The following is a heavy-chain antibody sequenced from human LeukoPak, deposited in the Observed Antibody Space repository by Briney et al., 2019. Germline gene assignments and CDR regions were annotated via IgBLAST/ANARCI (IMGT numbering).Heavy chain of an antibody. V-gene: IGHV4-39*01. J-gene: IGHJ4*02. D-gene: IGHD1-26*01. CDR3: ARHLGGSSYIDY. CDR1: GGXISSSSYH. Sequence: SETLSLTCIVSGGXISSSSYHWGWIRQPPGKGLKWIGIIYYRGNTYYNPSLKSRVTISVDTSKNQFSLKLSSVTAADTAVYYCARHLGGSSYIDYWGQGTLVTVSS. CDR2: IYYRGNT.